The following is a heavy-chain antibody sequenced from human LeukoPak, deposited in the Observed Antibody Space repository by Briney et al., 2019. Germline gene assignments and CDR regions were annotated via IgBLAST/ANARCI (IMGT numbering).Heavy chain of an antibody. V-gene: IGHV3-21*01. J-gene: IGHJ4*02. D-gene: IGHD6-13*01. Sequence: GGSLRLSCAASGFTFSSYSMNWVRQAPGKGLEWVSSISSSSSYIYYADSVKGRFTISRDDAKNSLYLQMNSLRAEDTAVYYCARDPRIAAAGIFDYWGQGTLVTVSS. CDR2: ISSSSSYI. CDR3: ARDPRIAAAGIFDY. CDR1: GFTFSSYS.